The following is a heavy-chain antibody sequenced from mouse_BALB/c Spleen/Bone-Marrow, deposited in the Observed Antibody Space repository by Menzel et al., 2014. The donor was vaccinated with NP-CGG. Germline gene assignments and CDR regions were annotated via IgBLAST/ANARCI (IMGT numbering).Heavy chain of an antibody. CDR1: GFAFXSYD. V-gene: IGHV5-12-1*01. J-gene: IGHJ2*01. D-gene: IGHD1-1*01. Sequence: EVKEVESGGGLVKPGGSLKLSCAASGFAFXSYDMSWVRQTPEKRLEWVAYISSGGGSTYYPDTVKGRFTISRDNAKNTLYLQMSSLKSEDTAMYYCAREVLRDYFDYWGQGTTLTVSS. CDR3: AREVLRDYFDY. CDR2: ISSGGGST.